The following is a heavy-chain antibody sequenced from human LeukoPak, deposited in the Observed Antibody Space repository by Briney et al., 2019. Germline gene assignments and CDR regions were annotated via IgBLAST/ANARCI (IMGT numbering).Heavy chain of an antibody. J-gene: IGHJ4*02. CDR1: GYSISSGYY. D-gene: IGHD5-24*01. Sequence: SETLSLTCTVSGYSISSGYYWGWIRQPPGKGLEWIGSIYHSGSTYYNPSLKSRVTISVDTSKNQFSLKLSSVTAADTAVYYCARDRLATTIKAFDYWCQGTLVTVSS. V-gene: IGHV4-38-2*02. CDR3: ARDRLATTIKAFDY. CDR2: IYHSGST.